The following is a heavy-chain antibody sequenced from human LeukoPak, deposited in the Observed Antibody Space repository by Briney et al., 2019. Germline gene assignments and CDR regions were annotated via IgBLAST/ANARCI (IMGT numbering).Heavy chain of an antibody. CDR2: IIPIFGTA. V-gene: IGHV1-69*13. Sequence: SVKVSCKASGYTFTSYGISWVRQAPGQGLEWMGGIIPIFGTANYAQKFQGRVTITADESTSTAYMELSSLRSEDTAVYYCAREWGVVVPAAISYFDYWGQGTLVTVSS. CDR1: GYTFTSYG. J-gene: IGHJ4*02. D-gene: IGHD2-2*01. CDR3: AREWGVVVPAAISYFDY.